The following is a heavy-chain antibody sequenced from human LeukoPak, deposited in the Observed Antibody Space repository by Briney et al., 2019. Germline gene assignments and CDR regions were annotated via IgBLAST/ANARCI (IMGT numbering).Heavy chain of an antibody. V-gene: IGHV1-8*01. CDR2: MNPNSGNT. D-gene: IGHD3-9*01. Sequence: ASVKVSCKASGYTFTSYDINWVRQATGQGLEWMGWMNPNSGNTGYAQKFQGRVTMTRNTSISTAYMELSSLRAEDTAVYYCARAMVVDHYDILTGYDYWGQGTLVTVSS. J-gene: IGHJ4*02. CDR3: ARAMVVDHYDILTGYDY. CDR1: GYTFTSYD.